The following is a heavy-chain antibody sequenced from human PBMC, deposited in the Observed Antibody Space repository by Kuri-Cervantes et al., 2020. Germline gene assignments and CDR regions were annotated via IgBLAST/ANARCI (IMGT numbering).Heavy chain of an antibody. Sequence: ASVKVSCKASGGTFSSYAISWVRQAPGQGLEWMGWINTNTVNPTYAQGFTGRFVFSLDTSVSTAYLQISSLKAEDTAVYYCVSPERGGYSYGWAFDIWGQGTMVTVSS. CDR2: INTNTVNP. J-gene: IGHJ3*02. CDR3: VSPERGGYSYGWAFDI. D-gene: IGHD5-18*01. CDR1: GGTFSSYA. V-gene: IGHV7-4-1*02.